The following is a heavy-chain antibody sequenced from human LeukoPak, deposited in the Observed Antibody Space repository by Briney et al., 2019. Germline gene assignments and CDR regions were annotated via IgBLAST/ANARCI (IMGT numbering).Heavy chain of an antibody. D-gene: IGHD1-26*01. J-gene: IGHJ3*02. CDR1: GFTFSSNY. Sequence: GGSLRLSCAASGFTFSSNYMSWVRQAPGKGLEGVSIIYSSRGTNYSDSVKGRFTISRDNSKNTLYLQMNSLRAEDTAMYYCATQWDGGAGAFDTWGQGTMVTVSS. V-gene: IGHV3-66*01. CDR3: ATQWDGGAGAFDT. CDR2: IYSSRGT.